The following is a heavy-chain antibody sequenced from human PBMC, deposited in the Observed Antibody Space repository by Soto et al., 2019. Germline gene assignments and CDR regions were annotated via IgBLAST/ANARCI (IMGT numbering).Heavy chain of an antibody. J-gene: IGHJ5*02. V-gene: IGHV4-38-2*02. CDR3: LRELQDRWFDL. CDR1: DYSISSDYY. CDR2: IYHSGST. D-gene: IGHD2-15*01. Sequence: SDTLSLTYTVSDYSISSDYYWAWIRQPPGKGLEWIASIYHSGSTYYNPSLKNRVNISVDTAKNKFSLRLSCVTDGLMGAYYFLRELQDRWFDLWGQGTLVT.